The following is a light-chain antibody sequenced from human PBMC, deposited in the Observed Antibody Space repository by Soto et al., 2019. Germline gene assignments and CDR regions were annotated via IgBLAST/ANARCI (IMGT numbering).Light chain of an antibody. CDR2: GAS. CDR1: QSFSNN. V-gene: IGKV1-39*01. CDR3: RVTSRLLGT. Sequence: DIKMSQSPSSLSESLGDRVTISCRASQSFSNNLNWYQQKAGKAPKLLIYGASSLQSVVPSRLSGSRSGTDFTLTISSLVPKDFATYYSRVTSRLLGTFGEGTMVDIK. J-gene: IGKJ1*01.